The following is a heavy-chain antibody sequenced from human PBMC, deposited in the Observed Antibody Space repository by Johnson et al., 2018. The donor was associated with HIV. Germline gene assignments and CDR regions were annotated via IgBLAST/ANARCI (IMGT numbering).Heavy chain of an antibody. J-gene: IGHJ3*02. V-gene: IGHV3-30-3*01. D-gene: IGHD6-19*01. Sequence: VHLVESGGGVVQPGRSLRLSCAASGFTFSSYAMHWVRQAPGKGLEWVAVISYDGSNKYYADSVKGRFTISRDNSKNTLCLQMNSLRGEDKAVYYWARDLSRDIAVGTFDAFDIWGQGTMVTVSS. CDR3: ARDLSRDIAVGTFDAFDI. CDR2: ISYDGSNK. CDR1: GFTFSSYA.